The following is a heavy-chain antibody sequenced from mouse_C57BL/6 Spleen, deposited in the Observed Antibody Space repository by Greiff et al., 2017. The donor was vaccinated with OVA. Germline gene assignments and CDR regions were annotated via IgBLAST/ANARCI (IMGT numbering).Heavy chain of an antibody. CDR1: GFTFSSYG. V-gene: IGHV5-6*01. D-gene: IGHD4-1*02. Sequence: EVQLQQSGGDLVKPGGSLKLSCAASGFTFSSYGMSWVRQTPDKRLEWVATISSGGSYTYYPDSVKGRFTISRDNAKNTLYLQMSRLKSEDTAMYYCARPNWDYYFDYWGKGTTLTVSS. CDR2: ISSGGSYT. J-gene: IGHJ2*01. CDR3: ARPNWDYYFDY.